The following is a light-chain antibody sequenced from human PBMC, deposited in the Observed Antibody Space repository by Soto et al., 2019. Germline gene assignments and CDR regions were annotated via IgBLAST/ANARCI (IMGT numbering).Light chain of an antibody. CDR1: SSDVGSYNL. J-gene: IGLJ1*01. V-gene: IGLV2-23*01. CDR3: CSYAGSSTYV. Sequence: QSALTQPASVSGSPGQSITISCTGTSSDVGSYNLVSWYQQHPGKAPKLMIFEGSKRHSGVSSRFSGSKSGNTASLTISGLQAEDAADYYCCSYAGSSTYVFGTGTKLTVL. CDR2: EGS.